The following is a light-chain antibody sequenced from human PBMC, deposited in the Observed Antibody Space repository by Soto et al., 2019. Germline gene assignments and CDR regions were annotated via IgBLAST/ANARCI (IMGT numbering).Light chain of an antibody. V-gene: IGKV3-15*01. Sequence: EIMMTQSPATLPVSPGQRVTLSCRASQSVGSNLAWYQQTPGQAPRLLIYGASTKATDVPARFSGSGSGTEFTLTISRLQSEDFAVHYCQKYDKWRWTVGQGTKVDIK. CDR1: QSVGSN. CDR3: QKYDKWRWT. J-gene: IGKJ1*01. CDR2: GAS.